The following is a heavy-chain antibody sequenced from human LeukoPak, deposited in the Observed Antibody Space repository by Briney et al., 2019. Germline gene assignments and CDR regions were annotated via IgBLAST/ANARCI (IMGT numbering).Heavy chain of an antibody. J-gene: IGHJ3*02. D-gene: IGHD4-17*01. CDR1: GFSFSAYA. Sequence: HAGGSLRLSCTVSGFSFSAYAMMWVRQAPGKGPEWVSAIRGSGVNTYYADSVKGRFTISRDNSKYTLFLQMNSLRAEDTAVYYCARDPNGDYIGAFDMWGPGTMVTVSS. V-gene: IGHV3-23*01. CDR2: IRGSGVNT. CDR3: ARDPNGDYIGAFDM.